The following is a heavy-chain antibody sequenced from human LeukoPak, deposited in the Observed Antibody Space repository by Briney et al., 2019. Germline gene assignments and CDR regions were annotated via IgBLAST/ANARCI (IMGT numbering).Heavy chain of an antibody. D-gene: IGHD3-10*01. CDR2: MYCGGST. J-gene: IGHJ2*01. Sequence: PSETLSLTCTVSGGSISSGDYYWSWIRQPPGKGLEWIAYMYCGGSTYYNPSLKSRVTMSADTSKNQLCLKLSSVTAADTAVYYCARDRATMVRGVTRGRFDLWGRGTLVTVSS. CDR1: GGSISSGDYY. CDR3: ARDRATMVRGVTRGRFDL. V-gene: IGHV4-30-4*08.